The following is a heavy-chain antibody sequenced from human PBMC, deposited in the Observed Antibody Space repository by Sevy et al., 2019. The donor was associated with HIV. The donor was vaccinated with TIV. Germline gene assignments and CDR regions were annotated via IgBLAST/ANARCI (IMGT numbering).Heavy chain of an antibody. J-gene: IGHJ6*02. CDR1: GFTFSSHA. V-gene: IGHV3-30-3*01. CDR3: ARDGPEVEMATITRYSPYGMDV. D-gene: IGHD5-12*01. Sequence: GGSLRLSCAASGFTFSSHAMHWVRQAPGKGLEWVAVISYDGSNKYYADSVKGRFTISRDNSKNTLYLQMNSLRAEDTAVYYCARDGPEVEMATITRYSPYGMDVWGQGTTVTVSS. CDR2: ISYDGSNK.